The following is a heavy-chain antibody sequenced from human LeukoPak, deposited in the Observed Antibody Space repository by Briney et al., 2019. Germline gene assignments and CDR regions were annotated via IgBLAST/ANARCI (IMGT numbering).Heavy chain of an antibody. CDR1: GFTFSSYG. CDR2: IWYDGSNK. CDR3: ARDNDYSSPYYYYYYGMDV. Sequence: PGGSLRLSCAASGFTFSSYGMHWVRQAPGKGLEWVAVIWYDGSNKYYADSVKGRFTISRDNSKNTLYLQINSLRAEDTAVYYCARDNDYSSPYYYYYYGMDVWGQGTTVTVSS. J-gene: IGHJ6*02. D-gene: IGHD4-11*01. V-gene: IGHV3-33*01.